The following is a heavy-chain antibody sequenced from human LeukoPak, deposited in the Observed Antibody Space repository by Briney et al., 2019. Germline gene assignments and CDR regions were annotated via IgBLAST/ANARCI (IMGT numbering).Heavy chain of an antibody. J-gene: IGHJ1*01. CDR2: ISDSGGST. V-gene: IGHV3-23*01. CDR3: ANVIIVADGYEYFQH. CDR1: GFTFNSYA. D-gene: IGHD6-13*01. Sequence: AGGSLTLTCAASGFTFNSYAMNWVRQAPGKGLELDSIISDSGGSTYYADSVKGRFTIFRDNSKNTLYLQMSSLRAEDTAVYYCANVIIVADGYEYFQHWGQGTLVSVSS.